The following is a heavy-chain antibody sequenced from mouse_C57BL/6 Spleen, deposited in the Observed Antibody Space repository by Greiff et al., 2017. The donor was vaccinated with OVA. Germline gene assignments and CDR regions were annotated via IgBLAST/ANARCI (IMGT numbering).Heavy chain of an antibody. CDR1: GYSITSGYY. V-gene: IGHV3-6*01. CDR2: ISYDGSN. D-gene: IGHD1-1*01. J-gene: IGHJ2*01. CDR3: ARFYYYGPYYCDY. Sequence: EVKLMESGPGLVKPSQSLSLTCSVTGYSITSGYYWNWIRQFPGNKLEWMGYISYDGSNNYNPSLKNRISITRDTSTNQFFLKLNSVTTEDTATYYCARFYYYGPYYCDYWGQGTTLTVSS.